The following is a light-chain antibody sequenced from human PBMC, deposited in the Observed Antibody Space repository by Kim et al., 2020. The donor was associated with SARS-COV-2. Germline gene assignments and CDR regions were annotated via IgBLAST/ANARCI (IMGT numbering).Light chain of an antibody. Sequence: EIVLTQSPGTLSLSPGERATLSCRASQSVSRSYLAWYQRQVGQAPRLLIYGTSSRATGIPDRFSGGGSGTDFTLTISSLEPEDFAVYYCHQYGSSPRTFGQGTKVDIK. CDR3: HQYGSSPRT. CDR1: QSVSRSY. CDR2: GTS. V-gene: IGKV3-20*01. J-gene: IGKJ1*01.